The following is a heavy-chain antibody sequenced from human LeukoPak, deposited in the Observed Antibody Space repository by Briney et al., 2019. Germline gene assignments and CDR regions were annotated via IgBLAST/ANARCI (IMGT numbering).Heavy chain of an antibody. CDR1: GFTFSNYW. D-gene: IGHD3-10*01. CDR3: AREGWFGESPFDY. CDR2: ISSSGSTI. J-gene: IGHJ4*02. V-gene: IGHV3-11*01. Sequence: GGSLRLSCEGSGFTFSNYWMGWIRQAPGKGLEWVSYISSSGSTIYYADSVKGRFTISRDNAKNSLYLQMNSLRAEDTAVYYCAREGWFGESPFDYWGQGTLVTVSS.